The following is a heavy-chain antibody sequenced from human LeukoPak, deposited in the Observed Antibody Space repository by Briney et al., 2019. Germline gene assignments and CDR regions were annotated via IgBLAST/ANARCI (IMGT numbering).Heavy chain of an antibody. CDR1: GGSTSSGDYY. Sequence: SQTLSLTCTISGGSTSSGDYYWSWIRQPPGKGLEWIGYIYYSGSTYYNPSLKSRVTISVDTSKNQFSLKLSSVTAADTAVYYCAREGYFDGAFDIWGQGTMVTVSS. D-gene: IGHD3-9*01. J-gene: IGHJ3*02. V-gene: IGHV4-30-4*01. CDR3: AREGYFDGAFDI. CDR2: IYYSGST.